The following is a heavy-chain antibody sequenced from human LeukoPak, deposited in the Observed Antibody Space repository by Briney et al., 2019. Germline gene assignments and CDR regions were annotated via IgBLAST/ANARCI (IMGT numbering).Heavy chain of an antibody. D-gene: IGHD2/OR15-2a*01. Sequence: SETLSLTCTVSGGSISSSIYYWGWIRQPPGKGLEWIGSIYYSGSTYYNPSLKSRVTISVDTSKNQFSLKLSSVTAADTAVYYCARHPISLKVDYWGQGTLVTVSS. V-gene: IGHV4-39*01. J-gene: IGHJ4*02. CDR3: ARHPISLKVDY. CDR2: IYYSGST. CDR1: GGSISSSIYY.